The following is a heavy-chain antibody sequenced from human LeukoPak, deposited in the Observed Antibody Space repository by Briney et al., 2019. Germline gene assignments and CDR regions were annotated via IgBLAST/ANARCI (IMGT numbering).Heavy chain of an antibody. V-gene: IGHV1-18*01. CDR3: ARGPPHYYGSGSLFDP. D-gene: IGHD3-10*01. CDR1: GYTFTSYG. J-gene: IGHJ5*02. Sequence: ASVKVSCKASGYTFTSYGISWVRQAPGQGLEWMGWISAYNGNTNYAQKLQGRVTMTTDTSTSTAYMELRSLRSDDTAVYYCARGPPHYYGSGSLFDPWGQEPWSPSPQ. CDR2: ISAYNGNT.